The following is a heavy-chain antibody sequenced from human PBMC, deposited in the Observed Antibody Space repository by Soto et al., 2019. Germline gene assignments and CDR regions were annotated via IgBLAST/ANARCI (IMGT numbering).Heavy chain of an antibody. D-gene: IGHD3-10*01. J-gene: IGHJ5*02. V-gene: IGHV4-31*03. CDR1: GDPLNTGGYY. CDR2: IYYSGNT. Sequence: QVQLQESGPGLVEPSQTLALTCTVSGDPLNTGGYYWSWIRHLPGKGLESLGYIYYSGNTYYNPSLKGRVNISGDMSKKQFCLRLSSVTAADTAVYHCARVSSDWFDPWGPGIQVTVSS. CDR3: ARVSSDWFDP.